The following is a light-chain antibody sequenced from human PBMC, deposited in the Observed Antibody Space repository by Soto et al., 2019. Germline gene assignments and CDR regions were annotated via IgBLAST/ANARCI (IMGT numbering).Light chain of an antibody. Sequence: DIVMTQSPDSLAVSLGERATINCKSSQSVIHTSNNKNYLAWYQQKPGQPPKLLIYWASTRESGVPDRFSGSGSGTDFTLTISSLQAEDVAVYYCQQYYSTLTFGGGTKVDIK. CDR2: WAS. V-gene: IGKV4-1*01. CDR3: QQYYSTLT. CDR1: QSVIHTSNNKNY. J-gene: IGKJ4*01.